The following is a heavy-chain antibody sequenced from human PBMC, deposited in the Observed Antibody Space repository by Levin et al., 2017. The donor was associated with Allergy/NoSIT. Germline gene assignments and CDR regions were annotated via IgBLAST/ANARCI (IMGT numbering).Heavy chain of an antibody. J-gene: IGHJ4*02. Sequence: GGSLRLSCAASGFTFSSYAMHWVRQAPGKGLEWVAVISYDGSNKYYADSVKGRFTISRDNSKNTLYLQMNSLRAEDTAVYYCARGPQEWIQLWFPLGYWGQGTLVTVSS. CDR2: ISYDGSNK. CDR1: GFTFSSYA. V-gene: IGHV3-30-3*01. D-gene: IGHD5-18*01. CDR3: ARGPQEWIQLWFPLGY.